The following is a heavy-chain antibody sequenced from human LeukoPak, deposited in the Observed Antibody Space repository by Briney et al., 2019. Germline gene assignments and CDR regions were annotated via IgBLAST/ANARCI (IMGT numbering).Heavy chain of an antibody. CDR1: GLIFSSYG. D-gene: IGHD5-12*01. Sequence: GGSLRLSCAASGLIFSSYGMHWVRQAPGKGLEWVAVISYDGSNKYYADSVKGRFTISRDNSKNTLYLQMNSLRAEDTAVYYCAKDGYSGYDVFDYWGQGTLVTVS. CDR3: AKDGYSGYDVFDY. V-gene: IGHV3-30*18. CDR2: ISYDGSNK. J-gene: IGHJ4*02.